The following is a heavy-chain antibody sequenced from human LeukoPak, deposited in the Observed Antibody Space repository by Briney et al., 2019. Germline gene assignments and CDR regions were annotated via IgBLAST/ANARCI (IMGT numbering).Heavy chain of an antibody. CDR1: GGSISSYY. CDR3: ARGLPAATPSRTYNWFDP. Sequence: PSETLSLTCTVSGGSISSYYWSWIRQPPGKGLEWIGYIYYSGSTNYNPSLKSRVTISVDTSKNQFSLKLSSVTAADTAEYYCARGLPAATPSRTYNWFDPWGQGTLVTVSS. J-gene: IGHJ5*02. D-gene: IGHD2-2*01. V-gene: IGHV4-59*01. CDR2: IYYSGST.